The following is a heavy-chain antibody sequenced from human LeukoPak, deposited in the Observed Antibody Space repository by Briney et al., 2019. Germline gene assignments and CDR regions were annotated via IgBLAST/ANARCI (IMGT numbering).Heavy chain of an antibody. CDR1: GFTLSDYH. Sequence: GGSLRLSCAASGFTLSDYHMNWVRQAPGKGLEWLSSITTISHYIYYAGAVRGRFTIFRDNAKNSLYLQMNSLRGEDTAVYYWARSGGPGTYHQLRYNWFDPWGQGTLVTVSS. CDR3: ARSGGPGTYHQLRYNWFDP. V-gene: IGHV3-21*01. J-gene: IGHJ5*02. CDR2: ITTISHYI. D-gene: IGHD3-10*01.